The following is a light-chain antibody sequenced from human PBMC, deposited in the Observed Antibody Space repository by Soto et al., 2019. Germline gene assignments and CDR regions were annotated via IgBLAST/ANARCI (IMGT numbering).Light chain of an antibody. V-gene: IGKV1-5*01. Sequence: DIQMTQSPSTLSASVGDRVTITCRASQSISSWLAWYQQKPGKAPKLLIYDASSLGSGVPLRFSGSGSGTEFTLTISSLQPDDFATYYCQQYNSYLTFGPGTKVDIK. CDR1: QSISSW. CDR3: QQYNSYLT. CDR2: DAS. J-gene: IGKJ3*01.